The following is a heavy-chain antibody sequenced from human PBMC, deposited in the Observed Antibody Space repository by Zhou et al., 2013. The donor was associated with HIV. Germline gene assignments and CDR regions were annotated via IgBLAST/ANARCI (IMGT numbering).Heavy chain of an antibody. Sequence: QVQLVQSGAEVKKPGASVKVSCKASGYTFTSYGINWVRQATGQGLEWMGWMNPNSGNTGYAQKFQGRVTMTRNTSISTAYMELSSLRSEDTAVYYCARAYSSGWHDLFPHAFDVWGQGTMVTVSS. CDR3: ARAYSSGWHDLFPHAFDV. J-gene: IGHJ3*01. V-gene: IGHV1-8*02. CDR2: MNPNSGNT. CDR1: GYTFTSYG. D-gene: IGHD6-19*01.